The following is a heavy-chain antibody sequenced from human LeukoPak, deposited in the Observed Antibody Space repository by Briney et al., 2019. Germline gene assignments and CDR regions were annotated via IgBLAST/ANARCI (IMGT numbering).Heavy chain of an antibody. CDR3: ARKGYNWNDDY. Sequence: SGGSLRLSCAASGFTFSDYYMSWIRQAPGKGLEWLSYISSSGTTIYYADSVKGRFTISRDNAKNSLYLQMNSLRAEDTAVYYCARKGYNWNDDYWGQGTPVTVSS. CDR2: ISSSGTTI. J-gene: IGHJ4*02. V-gene: IGHV3-11*01. CDR1: GFTFSDYY. D-gene: IGHD1-20*01.